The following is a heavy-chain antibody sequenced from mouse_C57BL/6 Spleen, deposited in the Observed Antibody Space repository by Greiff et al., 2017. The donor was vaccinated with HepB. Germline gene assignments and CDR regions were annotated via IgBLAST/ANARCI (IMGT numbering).Heavy chain of an antibody. D-gene: IGHD1-1*01. J-gene: IGHJ1*03. CDR3: GITTVVARWYFDV. Sequence: VQLQQSDAELVKPGASVKISCKVSGYTFTDHTIHWMKQRPEPGLDWIGYIYPRDGSTKYNEKFKGKATLTADKASSTAYMQLNILTSEDAAVDFCGITTVVARWYFDVWGTGTTVTVSA. V-gene: IGHV1-78*01. CDR2: IYPRDGST. CDR1: GYTFTDHT.